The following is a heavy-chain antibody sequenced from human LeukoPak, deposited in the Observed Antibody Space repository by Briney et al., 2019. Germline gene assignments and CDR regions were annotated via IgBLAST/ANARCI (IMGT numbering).Heavy chain of an antibody. Sequence: RGGSLRLSCTASGFTLTRYAMSWVRQAPGEGLEWVGNIKKDGGEKNYVDALKGRFTFSRDNSKSTPYLQMSSLRAEDTAVYYCSRALYASKYYFDYWGQGTLVTVSS. D-gene: IGHD2/OR15-2a*01. V-gene: IGHV3-7*05. CDR2: IKKDGGEK. CDR3: SRALYASKYYFDY. J-gene: IGHJ4*02. CDR1: GFTLTRYA.